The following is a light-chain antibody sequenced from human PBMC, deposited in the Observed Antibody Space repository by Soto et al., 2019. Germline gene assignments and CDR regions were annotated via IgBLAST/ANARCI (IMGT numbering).Light chain of an antibody. Sequence: DIQMTQSPSTLSASVGDRVTITCRASQSISSWLAWYQQKPGKAPKLLIYDASSLESGVPSRFSGSGSGTEFTLTISSLQPDDFATYYCQQYNTGATFGGGTKVDIK. J-gene: IGKJ4*01. CDR2: DAS. V-gene: IGKV1-5*01. CDR3: QQYNTGAT. CDR1: QSISSW.